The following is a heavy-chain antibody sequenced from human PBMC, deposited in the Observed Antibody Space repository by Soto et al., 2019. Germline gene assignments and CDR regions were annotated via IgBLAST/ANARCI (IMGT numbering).Heavy chain of an antibody. CDR2: IDYTGAT. D-gene: IGHD7-27*01. J-gene: IGHJ4*02. CDR3: ARANWYFDY. V-gene: IGHV4-59*11. CDR1: GGSINNHY. Sequence: TSETLSLTCTVSGGSINNHYWSWIRQPPGKGLEWIGYIDYTGATNYSPSLASRVTISVDTSKNQFSLKLTSLTAADTAIYYCARANWYFDYWGQGTLVTVSS.